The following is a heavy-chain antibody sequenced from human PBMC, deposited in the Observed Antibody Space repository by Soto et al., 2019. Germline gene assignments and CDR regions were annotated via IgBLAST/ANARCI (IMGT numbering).Heavy chain of an antibody. CDR1: GYTFTSYY. CDR2: INPSGGST. V-gene: IGHV1-46*01. Sequence: GASVKVSCTASGYTFTSYYMHWVRQAPGQGLEWMGIINPSGGSTSYAQKFQGRVTMTTDTSTSTVYMELSSLRSEDTAVYYCARERAINDAFDIWGQGTMVTVSS. J-gene: IGHJ3*02. CDR3: ARERAINDAFDI.